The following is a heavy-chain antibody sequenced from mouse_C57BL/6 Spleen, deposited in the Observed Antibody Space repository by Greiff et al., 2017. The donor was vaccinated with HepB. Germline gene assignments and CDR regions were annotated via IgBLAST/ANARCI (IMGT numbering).Heavy chain of an antibody. CDR2: INPGSGGT. V-gene: IGHV1-54*01. Sequence: VQGVESGAELVRPGTSVKVSCKASGYAFTNYLIEWVKQRPGQGLEWIGVINPGSGGTNYNEKFKGKATLTADKSSSTAYMQLSSLASEDSAVFFCARGGGGYGYFDVWGTGTTVTVSS. J-gene: IGHJ1*03. CDR3: ARGGGGYGYFDV. CDR1: GYAFTNYL.